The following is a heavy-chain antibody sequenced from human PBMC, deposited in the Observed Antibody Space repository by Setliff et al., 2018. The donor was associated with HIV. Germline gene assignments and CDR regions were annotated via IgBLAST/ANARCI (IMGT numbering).Heavy chain of an antibody. Sequence: PGGSLRLSCAASRFDFNNYWMCWVRQAPGKGLEWVANIGQDGSEKNYVDSVKGRFTISRDNAKNTLYLQMNSLRAEDTAVYYCAKIQNPQGYYYDSSGYYPHPGSPDYWGQGTLVTVSS. D-gene: IGHD3-22*01. CDR1: RFDFNNYW. CDR3: AKIQNPQGYYYDSSGYYPHPGSPDY. V-gene: IGHV3-7*01. CDR2: IGQDGSEK. J-gene: IGHJ4*02.